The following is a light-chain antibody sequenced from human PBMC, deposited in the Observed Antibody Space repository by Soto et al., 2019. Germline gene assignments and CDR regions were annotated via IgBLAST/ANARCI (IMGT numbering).Light chain of an antibody. CDR3: QQYGSSP. CDR2: GAS. J-gene: IGKJ5*01. V-gene: IGKV3-20*01. Sequence: EIVLTQSPGTLSLSPGERATLSCRASQSVSSSYLAWYQQKPGQAPRLLIYGASSRATGIPDRFSGSGSGTDFTLTISRLEPEGFAVYYCQQYGSSPFGQGTRPEIK. CDR1: QSVSSSY.